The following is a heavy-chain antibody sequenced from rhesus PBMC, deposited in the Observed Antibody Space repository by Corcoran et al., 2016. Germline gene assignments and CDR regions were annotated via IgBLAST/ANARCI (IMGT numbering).Heavy chain of an antibody. J-gene: IGHJ3*01. D-gene: IGHD5-24*01. V-gene: IGHV4S18*01. CDR3: ARALAGTVRGAFDF. Sequence: QVQLQESGPGLVKPSETLSLTCAVSGGSISSSTWWSWLRPPPGHGLEWIGGIYSNSVSTNYNPSLKNRVTSSKDTSKNQFSLKLTSVTAADTAVYYCARALAGTVRGAFDFWGQGLRVTVSS. CDR1: GGSISSSTW. CDR2: IYSNSVST.